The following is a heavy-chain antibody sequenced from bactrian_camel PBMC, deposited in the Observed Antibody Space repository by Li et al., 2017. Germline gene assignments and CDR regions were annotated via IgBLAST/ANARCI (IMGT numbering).Heavy chain of an antibody. V-gene: IGHV3S42*01. Sequence: DVQLVESGGGLVEPGGSLRLSCAASGFQFSDYPMSWVRQAPGKDLEWIAQIAYDGWVSRYNDPAKGRFTISRDNAKNTLYLQLNSLKSEDTALYYCATWGDFAHWGQGTQVTVS. CDR3: ATWGDFAH. CDR1: GFQFSDYP. CDR2: IAYDGWVS. J-gene: IGHJ4*01. D-gene: IGHD5*01.